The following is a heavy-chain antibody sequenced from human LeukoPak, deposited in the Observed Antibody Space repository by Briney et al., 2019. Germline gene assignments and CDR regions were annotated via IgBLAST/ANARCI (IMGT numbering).Heavy chain of an antibody. Sequence: ASVKVSCKASGYTFTSYAMHWVRQAPGQRLEWMGWINAGNGNTEYSQKFQGRVTITRDTSASTDHMELSSLRSEDTAVYYCAREGLGELTLDYWGQGTLVTVSS. V-gene: IGHV1-3*01. CDR2: INAGNGNT. D-gene: IGHD3-16*01. CDR1: GYTFTSYA. J-gene: IGHJ4*02. CDR3: AREGLGELTLDY.